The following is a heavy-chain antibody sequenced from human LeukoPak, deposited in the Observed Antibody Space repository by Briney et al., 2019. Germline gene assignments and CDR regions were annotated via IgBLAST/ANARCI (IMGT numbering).Heavy chain of an antibody. CDR1: GGSVSSHSYY. D-gene: IGHD3-3*01. J-gene: IGHJ4*02. CDR3: ASQRITDFGVVIPRGFDY. CDR2: VYYTGNT. V-gene: IGHV4-39*07. Sequence: SETLSLTCTVSGGSVSSHSYYWVWLRQPPGKGLEWIGTVYYTGNTFYRPSLKSRVTISVDTSKNQFSLKLYSVTAADTATYSCASQRITDFGVVIPRGFDYWGQGTLVPVSS.